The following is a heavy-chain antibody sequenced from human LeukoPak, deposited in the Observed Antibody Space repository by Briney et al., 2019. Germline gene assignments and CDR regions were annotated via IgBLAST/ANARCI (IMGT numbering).Heavy chain of an antibody. J-gene: IGHJ4*02. V-gene: IGHV3-7*03. D-gene: IGHD6-19*01. CDR2: IKEDGSKK. CDR3: ATHSDWCLGN. Sequence: GVSLRLSCAASGFSFSTYWMRWVRQAPGKGLEWLATIKEDGSKKYYVDSAKGRFTISRDNVQKSLYLQVNSLRAEDTAIYYCATHSDWCLGNWGQGTLVTVSS. CDR1: GFSFSTYW.